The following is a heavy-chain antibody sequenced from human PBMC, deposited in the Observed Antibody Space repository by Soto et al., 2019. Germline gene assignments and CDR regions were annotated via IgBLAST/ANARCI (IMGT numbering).Heavy chain of an antibody. J-gene: IGHJ4*02. D-gene: IGHD3-10*01. CDR2: ISWNSDTI. CDR1: GFTFDDHA. Sequence: EVQLVESGGGLVQPGRSLRLSCAASGFTFDDHAMHWVRQAPGMGLEWVSGISWNSDTIGYADSVKGRFTVSRDNAKNSLYLQMNRLRAEDTALYYCAKAGNAYYYGAGSYGVFDYWGQGTLVTVSS. CDR3: AKAGNAYYYGAGSYGVFDY. V-gene: IGHV3-9*01.